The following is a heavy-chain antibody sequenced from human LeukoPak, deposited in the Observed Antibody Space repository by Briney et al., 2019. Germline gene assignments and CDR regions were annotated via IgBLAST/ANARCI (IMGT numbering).Heavy chain of an antibody. Sequence: PSETLSLTCGVSSGSLSGYYWRWIRQPPGGGLEWLGEITHSGSPNYNPSLKSRVTISGDTSKKQFSLNLKSVPAADTGVYYCARGVDLWGRGTPVTVSS. J-gene: IGHJ2*01. V-gene: IGHV4-34*01. CDR2: ITHSGSP. CDR1: SGSLSGYY. CDR3: ARGVDL.